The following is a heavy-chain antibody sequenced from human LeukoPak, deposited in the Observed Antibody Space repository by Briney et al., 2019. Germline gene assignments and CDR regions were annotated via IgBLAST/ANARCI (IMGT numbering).Heavy chain of an antibody. J-gene: IGHJ4*02. V-gene: IGHV1-69*13. CDR1: GGTFSSYA. D-gene: IGHD3-10*01. CDR3: ARVRGSISDYFDY. Sequence: GASVKVSCKASGGTFSSYAISWVRQAPGQGLECMGGIIPIFGTANYAQKFQGRVTITADESTSTAYMELSSLRSEDTAVYYCARVRGSISDYFDYWGQGTLVTVSS. CDR2: IIPIFGTA.